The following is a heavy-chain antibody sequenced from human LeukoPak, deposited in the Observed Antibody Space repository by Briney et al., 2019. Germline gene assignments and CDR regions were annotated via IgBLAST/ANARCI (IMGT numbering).Heavy chain of an antibody. V-gene: IGHV4-39*01. CDR2: LYYSGIT. D-gene: IGHD1-26*01. CDR3: ARHGVGIVGATYFDY. CDR1: GGSISSSSYY. J-gene: IGHJ4*02. Sequence: SETLSLTCTVSGGSISSSSYYWGRIRQPPRKGLEWIGSLYYSGITYYTPSLKSRVSIFVDTSKNQFSLRLSSVTAADTAVYYCARHGVGIVGATYFDYWGQGTLVTVSS.